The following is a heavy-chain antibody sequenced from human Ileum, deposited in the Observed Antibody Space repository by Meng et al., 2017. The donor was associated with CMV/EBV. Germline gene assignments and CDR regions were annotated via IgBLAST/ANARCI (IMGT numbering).Heavy chain of an antibody. D-gene: IGHD2-15*01. V-gene: IGHV3-23*01. Sequence: LSCAVSGFIFSNYYMTWVRLAPGKGLEWVSSISNSGGDTYHADSVKGRFTISRDNSKNTLYLQMNSLRDDDAALYYCAKRSGGYLDYWGQGILVTVSS. CDR1: GFIFSNYY. CDR2: ISNSGGDT. CDR3: AKRSGGYLDY. J-gene: IGHJ4*02.